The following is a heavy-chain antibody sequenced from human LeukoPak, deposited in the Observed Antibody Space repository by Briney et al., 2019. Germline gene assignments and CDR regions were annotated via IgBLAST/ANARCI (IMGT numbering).Heavy chain of an antibody. CDR1: GGTFSSYA. Sequence: SVKVSCKASGGTFSSYAISWVRQAPGQGLEWMGGIIPIFGTANYAQKFQGRVTITADESTSTAYMELSSLRSEDTAVYYCARSLGHGYIPDYWGQGTLVTVSS. D-gene: IGHD5-24*01. CDR2: IIPIFGTA. CDR3: ARSLGHGYIPDY. V-gene: IGHV1-69*13. J-gene: IGHJ4*02.